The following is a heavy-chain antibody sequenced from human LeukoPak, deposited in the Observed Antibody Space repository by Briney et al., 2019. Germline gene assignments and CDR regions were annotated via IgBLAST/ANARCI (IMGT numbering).Heavy chain of an antibody. CDR1: GFTFSSYW. D-gene: IGHD3-22*01. J-gene: IGHJ6*02. CDR2: ISGDGAST. Sequence: PGGSLRLSCAASGFTFSSYWMHWVRQAPGKGLEWVALISGDGASTNYADSVKGRFTISRDNSKNSLYLQMNILRTEDTALYYCATPAGGYYYDSSGGMDVWGQGTTVIVSS. CDR3: ATPAGGYYYDSSGGMDV. V-gene: IGHV3-43*02.